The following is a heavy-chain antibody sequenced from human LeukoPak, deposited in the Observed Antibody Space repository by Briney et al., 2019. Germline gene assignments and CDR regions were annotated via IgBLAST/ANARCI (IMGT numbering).Heavy chain of an antibody. V-gene: IGHV1-18*04. CDR1: GYTLTSYY. CDR2: ISAYSGNT. CDR3: ARDIGVPAATYYFDY. D-gene: IGHD2-2*01. J-gene: IGHJ4*02. Sequence: ASVKVSCKASGYTLTSYYMHWVRQAPGQGLEWMGWISAYSGNTNSAQKLQGRVTMTTDTSTSTAYMELRSLRSDDTAVYYCARDIGVPAATYYFDYWGQGTLVTVSS.